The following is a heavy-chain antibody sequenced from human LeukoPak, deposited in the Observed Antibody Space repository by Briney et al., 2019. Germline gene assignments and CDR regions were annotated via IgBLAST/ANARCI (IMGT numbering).Heavy chain of an antibody. CDR2: IYYRGST. CDR1: GRSISIYY. D-gene: IGHD3-10*01. CDR3: ARGPEGSGSNWFDP. J-gene: IGHJ5*02. V-gene: IGHV4-59*01. Sequence: PSETLSLPCTVSGRSISIYYWSWIRHPPGKGREWSGYIYYRGSTNYTPSLKSRVTISLDTSKNQFSLKLSSVTAADTAVYYCARGPEGSGSNWFDPWGQGTLVTVSS.